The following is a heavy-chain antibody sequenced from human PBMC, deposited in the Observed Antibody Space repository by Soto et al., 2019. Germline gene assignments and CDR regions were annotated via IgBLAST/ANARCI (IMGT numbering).Heavy chain of an antibody. J-gene: IGHJ6*03. CDR1: GGSFSGYY. D-gene: IGHD1-1*01. Sequence: SETLSLTCAVYGGSFSGYYWSWIRQPPGKGLEWIGEINHSGSTNYNPSLKSRVTISVDTSKNQFSLKLSSVTAADTAVYYCARRGQSTYYYYYYMDVWGKGTTVT. CDR3: ARRGQSTYYYYYYMDV. CDR2: INHSGST. V-gene: IGHV4-34*01.